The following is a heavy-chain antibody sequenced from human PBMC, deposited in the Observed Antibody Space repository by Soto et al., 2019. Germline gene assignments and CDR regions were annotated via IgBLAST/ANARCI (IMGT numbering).Heavy chain of an antibody. V-gene: IGHV3-23*01. J-gene: IGHJ4*02. CDR1: GFTFGSYA. CDR3: ARDYRHHSYYDFWSGYYQGTDIDY. CDR2: IDKTGVSK. D-gene: IGHD3-3*01. Sequence: PGGSLRLSCAASGFTFGSYAMSWVRQAPGKGLEWVSTIDKTGVSKYYADSVKGRFTISRDNSKNTLYLQMNSLRAEDTAVYYCARDYRHHSYYDFWSGYYQGTDIDYWGQGTLVTVSS.